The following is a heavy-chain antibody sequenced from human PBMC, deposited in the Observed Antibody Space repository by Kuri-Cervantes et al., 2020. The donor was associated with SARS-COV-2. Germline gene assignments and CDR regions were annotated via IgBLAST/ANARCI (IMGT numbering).Heavy chain of an antibody. CDR3: ASYVVVPAAPLDY. CDR1: GGSISSSSYY. D-gene: IGHD2-2*01. CDR2: IYYSGST. Sequence: SETLFLTCTVSGGSISSSSYYWGWIRQPPGKGLEWIGSIYYSGSTYYNPSLKSRVTISVDTSKNQFSLKLSSVTAADTAVYYCASYVVVPAAPLDYWGQGTRVTVSS. V-gene: IGHV4-39*01. J-gene: IGHJ4*02.